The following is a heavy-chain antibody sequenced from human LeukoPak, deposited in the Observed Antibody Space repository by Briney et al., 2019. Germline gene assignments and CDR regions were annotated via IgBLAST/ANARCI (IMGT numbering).Heavy chain of an antibody. CDR3: AGGRCSSTSCADAFDI. J-gene: IGHJ3*02. CDR1: GGSISSSSYY. D-gene: IGHD2-2*01. V-gene: IGHV4-39*01. Sequence: SETLSLTCTVSGGSISSSSYYWGWIRQPPGKGLEWIGSIYYSGSTYYNPSLKSRVTISVDTSKNQFSLKLSSVTAADTAVHYCAGGRCSSTSCADAFDIWGQGTMVTVSS. CDR2: IYYSGST.